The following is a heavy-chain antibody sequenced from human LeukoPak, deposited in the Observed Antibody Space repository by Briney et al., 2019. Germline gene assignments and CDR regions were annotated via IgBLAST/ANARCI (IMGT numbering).Heavy chain of an antibody. CDR1: GYTFTSYG. CDR3: ARDNSVEDTAWWFDP. J-gene: IGHJ5*02. CDR2: INPSGGST. D-gene: IGHD4-23*01. Sequence: GASVKVSCKASGYTFTSYGLSWVRQAPGQGLEWMGIINPSGGSTSYAQKFQGRVTMTRDMSTSTDYMELSSLRSEDTAVYYCARDNSVEDTAWWFDPWGQGTLVTVSS. V-gene: IGHV1-46*01.